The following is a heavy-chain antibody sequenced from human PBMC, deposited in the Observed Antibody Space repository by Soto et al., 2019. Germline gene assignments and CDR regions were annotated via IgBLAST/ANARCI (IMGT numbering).Heavy chain of an antibody. Sequence: SETMSLTSTVSGGYITSYYWSWIRQPPGKGLEWIGYIYFSGSANYNPSLKSRVTISVDTSKNQFSLKLSSVTAADTAVYYCARRYSGYGDYWGQGTLVTVSS. J-gene: IGHJ4*02. V-gene: IGHV4-59*08. CDR2: IYFSGSA. D-gene: IGHD5-12*01. CDR1: GGYITSYY. CDR3: ARRYSGYGDY.